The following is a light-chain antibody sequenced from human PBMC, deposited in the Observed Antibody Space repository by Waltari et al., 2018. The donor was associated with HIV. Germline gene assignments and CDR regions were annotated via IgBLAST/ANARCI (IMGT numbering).Light chain of an antibody. J-gene: IGLJ3*02. CDR2: ENN. CDR3: GAWDSSLTVGM. CDR1: SSNIGNNF. Sequence: QSVLTQPPSVSAAPGQKVTISCSGSSSNIGNNFVSWYQQLPGTAPTLLIYENNKRPSGIPDRFSGSKSATSATLDITGLQTGDEADYHCGAWDSSLTVGMFGGGTKLTVL. V-gene: IGLV1-51*02.